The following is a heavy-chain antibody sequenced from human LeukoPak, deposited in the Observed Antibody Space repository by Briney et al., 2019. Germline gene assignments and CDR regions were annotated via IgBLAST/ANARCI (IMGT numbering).Heavy chain of an antibody. Sequence: SETLSLTCAVYGGSFSGYYWSWIRQPPGKGLEWIGYIYYSGSTNYNPSLRSRVTISVDTSKNQFSLKLSSVTAADTAVYYCARLPGGIAAAIDYWGQGTLVTVSS. D-gene: IGHD6-13*01. J-gene: IGHJ4*02. V-gene: IGHV4-59*08. CDR3: ARLPGGIAAAIDY. CDR2: IYYSGST. CDR1: GGSFSGYY.